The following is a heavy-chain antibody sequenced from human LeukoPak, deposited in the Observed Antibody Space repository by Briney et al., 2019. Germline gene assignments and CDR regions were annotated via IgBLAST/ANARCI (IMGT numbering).Heavy chain of an antibody. CDR3: ARAVSWTDYYYYMDV. V-gene: IGHV4-61*05. D-gene: IGHD6-13*01. CDR1: GGSISSSSYY. Sequence: SETLSLTCTISGGSISSSSYYWGWIRQPPGKGLEWIGYIYYSGSTNYNPSLKSRVTISVDTSKNQFSLKLSSVTAADTAVYYCARAVSWTDYYYYMDVWGKGTTVTVSS. CDR2: IYYSGST. J-gene: IGHJ6*03.